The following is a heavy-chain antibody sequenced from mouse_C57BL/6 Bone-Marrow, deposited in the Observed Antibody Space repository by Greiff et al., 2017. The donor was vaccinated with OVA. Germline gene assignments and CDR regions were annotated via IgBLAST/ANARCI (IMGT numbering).Heavy chain of an antibody. CDR2: ISSGGSYT. CDR1: GFTFSSYG. V-gene: IGHV5-6*01. Sequence: EVKLVESGGDLVKPGGSLKLSCAASGFTFSSYGMSWVRQTPDKRLEWVATISSGGSYTYYPDSVKGRFTITRDNAKNTLYLQMSSLKSEDTAMDYCAIILYYIDYWGQGTALTVSS. J-gene: IGHJ2*01. CDR3: AIILYYIDY.